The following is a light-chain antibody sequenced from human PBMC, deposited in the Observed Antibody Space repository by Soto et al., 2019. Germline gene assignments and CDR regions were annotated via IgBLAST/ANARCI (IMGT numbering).Light chain of an antibody. CDR1: QSISNY. CDR2: GAS. V-gene: IGKV1-39*01. CDR3: QQSYSLPLT. J-gene: IGKJ4*01. Sequence: DIQMTQPPSSLSASIGDRVAITCRASQSISNYLNWYQQKPGKAPRLLIYGASSLQSGVPSRFSGSVSGTDFTLTISSLQPEDFATYYCQQSYSLPLTFGGGTKVDIK.